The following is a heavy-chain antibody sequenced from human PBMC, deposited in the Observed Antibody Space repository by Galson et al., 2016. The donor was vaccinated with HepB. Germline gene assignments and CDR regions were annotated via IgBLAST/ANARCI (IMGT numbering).Heavy chain of an antibody. V-gene: IGHV3-48*02. J-gene: IGHJ4*02. Sequence: LRLSCAASGFTFSNFAMHWVRQAPGKGLEWISYISSSSNSMYYADSVKGRFTISRDNAKNSLYLQMNSLRDEDTAVYYCVKGAGTIDYWGQGTLVTVSS. CDR2: ISSSSNSM. CDR3: VKGAGTIDY. CDR1: GFTFSNFA. D-gene: IGHD6-19*01.